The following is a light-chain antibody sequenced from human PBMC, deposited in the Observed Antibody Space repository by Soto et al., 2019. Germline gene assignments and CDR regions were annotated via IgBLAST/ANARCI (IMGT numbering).Light chain of an antibody. CDR3: SSYTSSNSWV. CDR1: SSDVGGHNL. V-gene: IGLV2-14*01. Sequence: QSALTQPASVSGSPGQAITISCSGTSSDVGGHNLVTWYQQNPGKAPKLMLYEVSNRPSGVSNRFSGSKSGNTASLTISGLQAEDEAEYYCSSYTSSNSWVFGGGTKLTVL. J-gene: IGLJ3*02. CDR2: EVS.